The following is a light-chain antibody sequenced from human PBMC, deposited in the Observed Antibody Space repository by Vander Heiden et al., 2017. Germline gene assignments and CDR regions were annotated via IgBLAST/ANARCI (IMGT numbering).Light chain of an antibody. V-gene: IGKV1-39*01. CDR1: QSISSY. Sequence: DIQMTQSPSSLSASVGDRVTITCRASQSISSYLNWYQQKPGKAPKLLIYAASSLQSEVPSRFSGSGSGTDFTLTISRLQPEDFATYYCQQSDSTPFTFGHGTKVDIK. CDR3: QQSDSTPFT. CDR2: AAS. J-gene: IGKJ3*01.